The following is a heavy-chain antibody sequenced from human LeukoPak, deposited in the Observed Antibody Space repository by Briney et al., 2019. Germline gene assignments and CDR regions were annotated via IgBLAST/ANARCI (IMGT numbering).Heavy chain of an antibody. J-gene: IGHJ2*01. CDR1: GLTVRDNY. D-gene: IGHD3/OR15-3a*01. CDR3: ARGLWYFDL. V-gene: IGHV3-66*01. CDR2: FYTGGNT. Sequence: GGSLRLSCAASGLTVRDNYMSWVRQAPGKGLEWASVFYTGGNTDYADSVKGRFTISRVDPKNTVYLQMNSLRAEDTAVYYCARGLWYFDLWGRGTLVSVSS.